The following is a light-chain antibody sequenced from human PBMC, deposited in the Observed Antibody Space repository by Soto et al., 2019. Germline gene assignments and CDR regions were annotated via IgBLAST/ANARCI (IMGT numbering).Light chain of an antibody. J-gene: IGKJ1*01. CDR1: QSVSNNY. V-gene: IGKV3-20*01. Sequence: EIVLTQSPCTLSLSPGESATRSCRASQSVSNNYLAWYQQKPGQAPRLLIYGASNRATGIPDRFSGSGSGTDFTLTISRLEPEDFAVYYCQQYGSSGTFGQGTKVDIK. CDR3: QQYGSSGT. CDR2: GAS.